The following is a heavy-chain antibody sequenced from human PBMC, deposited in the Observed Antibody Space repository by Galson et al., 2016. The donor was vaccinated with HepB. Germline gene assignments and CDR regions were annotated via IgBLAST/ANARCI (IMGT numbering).Heavy chain of an antibody. CDR1: RFTFSSYA. CDR2: ISGSGGTT. CDR3: AKEGTIFGVVPYGMDV. J-gene: IGHJ6*02. Sequence: SLRLSCAASRFTFSSYAMSWVRQAPGKGLEWVSVISGSGGTTYYADSVKGRFTISRDNSKNTLYLQMNSLRAEDTAVYYYAKEGTIFGVVPYGMDVWGQGTNVIVSS. D-gene: IGHD3-3*01. V-gene: IGHV3-23*01.